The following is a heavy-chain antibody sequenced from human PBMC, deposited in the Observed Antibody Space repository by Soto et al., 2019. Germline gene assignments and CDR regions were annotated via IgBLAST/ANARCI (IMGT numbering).Heavy chain of an antibody. CDR2: IFYSGGN. D-gene: IGHD3-22*01. Sequence: QLLLQESGPGLVKPSETLSLTCTVSGGSILDSTYYWAWIRQSPGKGLEWIGTIFYSGGNFYTPSLKSRVTMSVDTPNNQLSLKLSSVPAADTAVYYCARQASGYYYGWFDPWGQGTLVTVSS. CDR3: ARQASGYYYGWFDP. CDR1: GGSILDSTYY. J-gene: IGHJ5*02. V-gene: IGHV4-39*01.